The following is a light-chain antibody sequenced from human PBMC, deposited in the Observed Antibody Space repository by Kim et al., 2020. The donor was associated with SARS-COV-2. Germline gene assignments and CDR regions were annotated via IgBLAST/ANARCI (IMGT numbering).Light chain of an antibody. CDR2: GAS. Sequence: SQGERATRSCRASQSVGSKLAWYQQKPGQSPRLLIYGASTRATGIPARFSGSGSGTEFTLTITSLQSEDFAVYYCQQYHKWPPLTFGGGTKVDIK. V-gene: IGKV3-15*01. CDR3: QQYHKWPPLT. J-gene: IGKJ4*01. CDR1: QSVGSK.